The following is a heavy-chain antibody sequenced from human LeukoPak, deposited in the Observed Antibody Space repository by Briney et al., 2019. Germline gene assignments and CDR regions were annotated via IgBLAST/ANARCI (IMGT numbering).Heavy chain of an antibody. CDR1: GVTFSSYA. CDR3: ASLTRVDSSGYLDY. CDR2: IIPFFGTV. D-gene: IGHD3-22*01. Sequence: GASVKVSCKASGVTFSSYAISWVRQAPGQGLEWMGGIIPFFGTVNYAQKFQGRVTITTDESTSTAYMELSSLRSEDTAVYYCASLTRVDSSGYLDYWGQGTLVAVSS. V-gene: IGHV1-69*05. J-gene: IGHJ4*02.